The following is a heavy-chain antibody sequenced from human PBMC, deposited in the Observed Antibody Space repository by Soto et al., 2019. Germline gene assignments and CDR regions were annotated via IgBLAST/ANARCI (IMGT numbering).Heavy chain of an antibody. V-gene: IGHV3-23*01. Sequence: PGGSLRLSCAASGFTFSSYAMSWVRQAPGKGLEWVSAISGSGGSTYYADSVKGRFTISRGNSKSTLYLQMNSLRAEDTAVYYCAKEPAVAGYAEYFQHWGQGTPVTSPQ. CDR2: ISGSGGST. D-gene: IGHD6-19*01. J-gene: IGHJ1*01. CDR3: AKEPAVAGYAEYFQH. CDR1: GFTFSSYA.